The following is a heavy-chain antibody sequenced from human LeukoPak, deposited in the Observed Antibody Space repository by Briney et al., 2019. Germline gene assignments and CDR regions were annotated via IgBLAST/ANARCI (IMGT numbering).Heavy chain of an antibody. Sequence: GGSLRLSCGASGFTFNRYWMSCVRQAPGKGLEWVAKIKQDGSEKYYVDSVKGRFTISRDNAKNSLYLQMSSLRAEDTAVYYCARRYSSGWDDHWGQGTLVTVSS. V-gene: IGHV3-7*02. D-gene: IGHD6-19*01. CDR3: ARRYSSGWDDH. J-gene: IGHJ4*02. CDR1: GFTFNRYW. CDR2: IKQDGSEK.